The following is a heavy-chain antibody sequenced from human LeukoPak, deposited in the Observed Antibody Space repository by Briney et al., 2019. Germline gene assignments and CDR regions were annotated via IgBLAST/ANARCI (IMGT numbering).Heavy chain of an antibody. CDR2: INHSGST. D-gene: IGHD6-25*01. J-gene: IGHJ4*02. CDR1: GGSFSGYY. CDR3: ARFSRGYGRWPEFDY. Sequence: SETLSLTCAAYGGSFSGYYWSWIRQPPGKGLEWIGEINHSGSTNYNPSLKSRVTISVDTSKNQFSLKLSSVTAADTAVYYCARFSRGYGRWPEFDYWGQGTLVAVSS. V-gene: IGHV4-34*01.